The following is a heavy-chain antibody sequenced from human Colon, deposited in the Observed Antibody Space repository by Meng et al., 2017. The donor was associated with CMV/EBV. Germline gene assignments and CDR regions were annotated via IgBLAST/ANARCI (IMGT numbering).Heavy chain of an antibody. V-gene: IGHV3-72*01. CDR1: GFTFTDHY. CDR2: AKNRANHYGT. J-gene: IGHJ4*02. CDR3: AKDRWGVSVGGSDY. Sequence: GGSLRLSCAASGFTFTDHYMDWIRQSPGKGLEWVGRAKNRANHYGTEYAASVKGRFTISRDDSKNSLYLQMNSLKSEDTAIYYCAKDRWGVSVGGSDYWGQGTLVTVSS. D-gene: IGHD3-16*01.